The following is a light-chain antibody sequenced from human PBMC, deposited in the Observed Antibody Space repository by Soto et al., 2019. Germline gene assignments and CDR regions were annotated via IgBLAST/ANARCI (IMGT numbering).Light chain of an antibody. CDR2: EAS. CDR3: QQYDNLPQLT. Sequence: DIQMTLSPSSLSASAGNRVTISCQASQDVGKHLNWYQQRPGKAPKILIYEASNLATGVPSRFSASGSGTHFTFSIRSLQPEDIGTYYCQQYDNLPQLTFGAGTKVEI. J-gene: IGKJ4*01. V-gene: IGKV1-33*01. CDR1: QDVGKH.